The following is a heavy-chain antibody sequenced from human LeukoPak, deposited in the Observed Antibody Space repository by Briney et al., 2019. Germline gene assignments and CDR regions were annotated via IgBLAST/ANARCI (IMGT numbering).Heavy chain of an antibody. Sequence: SETLSLTCTISGGSISSSSYYWGWIRQPPGKGLEWIGSIYYSGSTYYNPSLKSRVTISVDTSKNQFSLKLSSVTAADTAVYYCARDSTIITMVRGVFDYWGQGTQVSVSS. D-gene: IGHD3-10*01. J-gene: IGHJ4*02. CDR3: ARDSTIITMVRGVFDY. CDR1: GGSISSSSYY. V-gene: IGHV4-39*07. CDR2: IYYSGST.